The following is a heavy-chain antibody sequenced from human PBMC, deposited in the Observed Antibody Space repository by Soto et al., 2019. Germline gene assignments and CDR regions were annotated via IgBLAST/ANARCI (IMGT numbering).Heavy chain of an antibody. J-gene: IGHJ4*02. CDR2: INPNSGDT. V-gene: IGHV1-2*04. CDR3: ATSRISITVAGETEYCFDY. D-gene: IGHD6-19*01. Sequence: ASVKVSCKASGYIFTASYMHWLRQAPGQGLEWMGWINPNSGDTNHTQKFEGWVTMTRDTSINTVYMELSRLRSDDTAVYYCATSRISITVAGETEYCFDYWGQGTPVTVSS. CDR1: GYIFTASY.